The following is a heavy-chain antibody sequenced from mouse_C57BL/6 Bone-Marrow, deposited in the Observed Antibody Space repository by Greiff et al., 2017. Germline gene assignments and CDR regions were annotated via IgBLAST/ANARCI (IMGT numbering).Heavy chain of an antibody. V-gene: IGHV1-63*01. CDR1: GYTFTNYW. Sequence: VQLQESGAELVRPGTSVKMSCKASGYTFTNYWMGWAKQRPGHGLEWIGDIYPGGSYTNYNQKFKGKSTLTVDKSSSTAYMQVSSLTSEDSAIYYCAREVRHGANDMWGRGTAATVSA. CDR2: IYPGGSYT. D-gene: IGHD1-1*01. J-gene: IGHJ4*01. CDR3: AREVRHGANDM.